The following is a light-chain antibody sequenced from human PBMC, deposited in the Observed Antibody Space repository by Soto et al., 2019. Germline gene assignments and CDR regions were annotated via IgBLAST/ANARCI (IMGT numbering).Light chain of an antibody. J-gene: IGKJ1*01. Sequence: ETMMTQSPAPLSVSLGERATPSCRASQSLRSSLAWYQQKPGQAPRLLIYPASTRATGIPARFSGSGSETEFTLTISSLQPYDFATYYCQQYNSYSFGQGTKVDI. V-gene: IGKV3D-15*01. CDR2: PAS. CDR1: QSLRSS. CDR3: QQYNSYS.